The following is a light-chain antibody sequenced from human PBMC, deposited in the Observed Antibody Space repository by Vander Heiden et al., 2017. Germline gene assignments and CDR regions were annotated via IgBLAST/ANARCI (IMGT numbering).Light chain of an antibody. CDR3: AAWDDSLNGVI. CDR1: RSNIGSNS. CDR2: SSN. V-gene: IGLV1-44*01. J-gene: IGLJ2*01. Sequence: QSVVTQPLSASGTPGQRVTIPCPGSRSNIGSNSVSGYQQLPGMAPRLLIDSSNQRPAGVTDRFSGSKSGTSASLAISGLQAEDEADYYCAAWDDSLNGVIFGGGTKLTVL.